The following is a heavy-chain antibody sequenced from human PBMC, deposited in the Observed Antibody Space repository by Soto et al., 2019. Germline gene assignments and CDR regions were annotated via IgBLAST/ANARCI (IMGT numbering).Heavy chain of an antibody. V-gene: IGHV5-51*01. CDR1: GYSFASHW. Sequence: GESLKISCKGSGYSFASHWVAWVRQMPEKGLEWIGTIYPGDADTKYSSAFRGHVTISADTSVSTAYLQWRSLEATDSAIYYCARYSGSYWHYLDFWGQGTLVTVSS. D-gene: IGHD1-26*01. CDR2: IYPGDADT. J-gene: IGHJ4*02. CDR3: ARYSGSYWHYLDF.